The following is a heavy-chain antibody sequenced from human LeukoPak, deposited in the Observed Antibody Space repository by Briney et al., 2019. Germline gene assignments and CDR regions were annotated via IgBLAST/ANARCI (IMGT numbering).Heavy chain of an antibody. CDR3: ARARGYVWGSYHYRSSAFDI. D-gene: IGHD3-16*02. Sequence: PSETLSLTCAVYGGSFSGYYWGWIRQPPGKGLEWVGEINHSGSTNYNPSLKSRVTISVDTSKNQFSLKLRSVTAADTAVYDCARARGYVWGSYHYRSSAFDIWGQGTMVTVSS. V-gene: IGHV4-34*01. CDR2: INHSGST. J-gene: IGHJ3*02. CDR1: GGSFSGYY.